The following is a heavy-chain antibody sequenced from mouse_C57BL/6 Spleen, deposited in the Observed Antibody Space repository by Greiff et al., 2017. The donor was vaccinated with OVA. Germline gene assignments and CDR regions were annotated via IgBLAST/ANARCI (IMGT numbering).Heavy chain of an antibody. J-gene: IGHJ2*01. Sequence: VQLQQSGAELVKPGASVKISCKASGYAFSSYWLNWVKQRPGKGLEWIGRIYPGDGDTNYNGKFKGKATLTADKSSSTAYMQLSSLTSEDSAVYFCARGEYDRGFDYWGQGTTLTVSS. CDR2: IYPGDGDT. V-gene: IGHV1-82*01. D-gene: IGHD2-12*01. CDR3: ARGEYDRGFDY. CDR1: GYAFSSYW.